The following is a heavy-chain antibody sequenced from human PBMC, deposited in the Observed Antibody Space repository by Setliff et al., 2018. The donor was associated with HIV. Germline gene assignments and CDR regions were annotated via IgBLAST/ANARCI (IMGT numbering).Heavy chain of an antibody. D-gene: IGHD5-12*01. V-gene: IGHV3-53*01. Sequence: PGGSLRLSCAASGFTVSSNSMSWVRQAPGKGLEWVSVIYSVGITYYAVSVKGRFTISRDNSKSTLYLQMNSLRAEDTAVYYCAKDPRAAVATICDYWGQGTLVTVSS. CDR3: AKDPRAAVATICDY. CDR1: GFTVSSNS. J-gene: IGHJ4*02. CDR2: IYSVGIT.